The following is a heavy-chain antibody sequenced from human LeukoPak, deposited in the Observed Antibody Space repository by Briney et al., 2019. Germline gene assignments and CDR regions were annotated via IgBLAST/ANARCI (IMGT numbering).Heavy chain of an antibody. CDR2: IYYSGST. V-gene: IGHV4-59*01. J-gene: IGHJ4*02. CDR1: GGSISSYY. CDR3: ARVDPDSSSTLEVFDY. D-gene: IGHD6-6*01. Sequence: PETLSLTCTVSGGSISSYYWSWIRQPPGKGLEWIGYIYYSGSTNYNPSLKSRVTISVDTSKNQFSLKLSSVTAADTAVYYCARVDPDSSSTLEVFDYWGQGTLVTVSS.